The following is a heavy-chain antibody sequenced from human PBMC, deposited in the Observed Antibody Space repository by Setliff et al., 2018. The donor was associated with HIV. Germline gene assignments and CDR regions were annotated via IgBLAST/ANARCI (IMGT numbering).Heavy chain of an antibody. J-gene: IGHJ5*02. CDR2: IYASGSI. V-gene: IGHV4-59*11. Sequence: PSETLSLTCTVSGGSISSHCWSWIRQSPGKALEWIGYIYASGSIIYNPSLKSPVTISLDTSKNQFSLNLTSVTAADTAVYFCARRGRTGNSYVLHWFDPWGQGTLVTVSS. D-gene: IGHD5-18*01. CDR3: ARRGRTGNSYVLHWFDP. CDR1: GGSISSHC.